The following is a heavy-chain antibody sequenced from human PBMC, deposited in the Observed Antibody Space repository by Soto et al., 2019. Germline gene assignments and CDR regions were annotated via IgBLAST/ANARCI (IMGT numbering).Heavy chain of an antibody. V-gene: IGHV5-51*03. CDR1: GCTFAKFW. D-gene: IGHD6-13*01. CDR3: ARSPRSSPYFDY. Sequence: PGESLKISCQCSGCTFAKFWICWVRQLTGKGLEWMGIIYPGDHETRYSPSFHGKVTISADKSINAAYLQWNSLEASDTAFYFCARSPRSSPYFDYWGQGALVNISS. CDR2: IYPGDHET. J-gene: IGHJ4*02.